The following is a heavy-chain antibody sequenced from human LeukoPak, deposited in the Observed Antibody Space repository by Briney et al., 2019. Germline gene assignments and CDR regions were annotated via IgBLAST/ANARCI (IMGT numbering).Heavy chain of an antibody. CDR1: GFTFDDYA. J-gene: IGHJ3*02. CDR3: ARDGHDYGGNSDAFDI. CDR2: ISWNSGSI. D-gene: IGHD4-23*01. V-gene: IGHV3-9*01. Sequence: GGSLRLSCAASGFTFDDYAMHWVRQAPGKGLEWVSDISWNSGSIGYADSVKGRFTISRDNAKNSLYLQMNSLRAEDTAVYYCARDGHDYGGNSDAFDIWGQGTMVTVSS.